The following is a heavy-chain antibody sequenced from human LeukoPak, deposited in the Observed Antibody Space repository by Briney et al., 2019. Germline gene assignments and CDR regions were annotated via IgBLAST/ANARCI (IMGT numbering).Heavy chain of an antibody. J-gene: IGHJ4*02. D-gene: IGHD3-3*01. Sequence: GGSLRLSCVASGFTFSTYWMGWVRQAPGKGLEWVATVKQDGNEKNYVDSVKGRFTISRDNGKNSLYLEMKNLRAEDTAVYYCSDPGVGFWGQGTLVTVSS. V-gene: IGHV3-7*03. CDR1: GFTFSTYW. CDR3: SDPGVGF. CDR2: VKQDGNEK.